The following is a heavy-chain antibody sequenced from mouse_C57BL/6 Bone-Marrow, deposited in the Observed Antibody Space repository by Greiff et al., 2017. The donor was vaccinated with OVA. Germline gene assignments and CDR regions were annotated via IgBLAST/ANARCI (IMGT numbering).Heavy chain of an antibody. CDR2: FNPGSGGT. Sequence: QVQLQQSGAELVRPGTSVKVSCKASGYAFTNYLIEWVKQRPGQGLEWIGVFNPGSGGTNYNEKFKGKATLTADKSSSTAYMQLSSLTSEDSAVYFCAREEAHGGFAYWGQGTLVTVSA. J-gene: IGHJ3*01. CDR3: AREEAHGGFAY. V-gene: IGHV1-54*01. CDR1: GYAFTNYL.